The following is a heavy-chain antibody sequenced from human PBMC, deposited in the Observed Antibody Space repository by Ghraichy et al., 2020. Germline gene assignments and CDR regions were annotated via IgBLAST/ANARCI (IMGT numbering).Heavy chain of an antibody. CDR1: GASINSYY. D-gene: IGHD3-10*01. J-gene: IGHJ4*02. V-gene: IGHV4-59*01. CDR2: IYYSGST. CDR3: AKDEGSGNYYF. Sequence: SETLSLTCTVSGASINSYYWSWNREPQGKGLEWIGNIYYSGSTNYNPSYRSRVTISVDTSKNHFFLNMTSVTAADTALYYCAKDEGSGNYYFWGQGTLVTVSS.